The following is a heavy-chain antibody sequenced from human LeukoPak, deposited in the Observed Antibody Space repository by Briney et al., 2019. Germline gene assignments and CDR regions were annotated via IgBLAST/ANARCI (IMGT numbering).Heavy chain of an antibody. CDR1: GFPLNHYG. J-gene: IGHJ4*02. Sequence: GGSLRLFCAASGFPLNHYGMHWVRQAPGMGLEWVAVIWFDGGKIHYPHSVKGRFTLFRDNSKNTLYPQMDNLRADDTAVYYCVRGSGGDGYSYWGDYWGQGTLVTVSP. CDR3: VRGSGGDGYSYWGDY. V-gene: IGHV3-33*01. CDR2: IWFDGGKI. D-gene: IGHD5-24*01.